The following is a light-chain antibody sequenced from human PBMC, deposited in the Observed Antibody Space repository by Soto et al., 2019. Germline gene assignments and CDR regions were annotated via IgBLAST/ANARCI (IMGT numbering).Light chain of an antibody. Sequence: EIVLTQSPGTLSLSPGERATLSCRASQSVSSSYLAWYEQKPGQAPRLLIYGASSRATGIPDRFSGSGSGTEFTLTTSRLQPEDFAVYYCQQYGSSPPYTFGQGTKLEIK. CDR1: QSVSSSY. CDR2: GAS. V-gene: IGKV3-20*01. CDR3: QQYGSSPPYT. J-gene: IGKJ2*01.